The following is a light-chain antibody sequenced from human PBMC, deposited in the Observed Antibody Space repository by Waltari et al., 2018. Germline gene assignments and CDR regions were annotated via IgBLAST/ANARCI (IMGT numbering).Light chain of an antibody. J-gene: IGKJ3*01. CDR1: QSVSSN. V-gene: IGKV3-15*01. Sequence: EIVMTQSPATLSVSPGERATLSCRASQSVSSNLAWYQQKPGQAPRLLIYGASPRATGIPARFSGSGSGTEFTLTISSLQSEDFAVYYCQQYNNWPPMITFGPGTKVDIK. CDR3: QQYNNWPPMIT. CDR2: GAS.